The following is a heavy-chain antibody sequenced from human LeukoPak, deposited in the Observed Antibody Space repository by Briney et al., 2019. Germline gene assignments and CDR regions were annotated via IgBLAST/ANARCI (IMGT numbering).Heavy chain of an antibody. Sequence: SVKVSCKASGGTFSSYAISWVRQAPGQGLEWMGGIIPIFGTANYAQKLQGRVTMTTDTSTSTAYMELRSLRSDDTAVYYCARGQASGGYCSSTSCYADYYYGMDVWGQGTTVTVSS. CDR3: ARGQASGGYCSSTSCYADYYYGMDV. CDR1: GGTFSSYA. D-gene: IGHD2-2*01. J-gene: IGHJ6*02. V-gene: IGHV1-69*05. CDR2: IIPIFGTA.